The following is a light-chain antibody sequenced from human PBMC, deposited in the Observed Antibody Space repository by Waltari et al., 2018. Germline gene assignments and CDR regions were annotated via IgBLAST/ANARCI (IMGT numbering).Light chain of an antibody. Sequence: DIQMTQSPSTLSASVGDRVTITCRASQSISSWLAWYQQKPGKAPKLLIYGATSLQRGVPSRFSGSGSGTHFTLTISSLQPEDFATYYCQQSFGIPQTFGQGTTLEIK. J-gene: IGKJ2*01. CDR2: GAT. CDR1: QSISSW. CDR3: QQSFGIPQT. V-gene: IGKV1-5*01.